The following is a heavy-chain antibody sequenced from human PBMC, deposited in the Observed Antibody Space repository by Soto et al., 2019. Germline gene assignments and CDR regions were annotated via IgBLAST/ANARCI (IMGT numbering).Heavy chain of an antibody. CDR2: IYYSGST. Sequence: LSLTYSVAGGSIINFYCRCIRQNTGKGLEWIGYIYYSGSTNYNPSLKSRVTISVDTSKNQFSLKLSSVTAADTAVYYCARDGSKAASGERWFDPWGQGTLVTVSS. V-gene: IGHV4-59*01. J-gene: IGHJ5*02. D-gene: IGHD2-15*01. CDR1: GGSIINFY. CDR3: ARDGSKAASGERWFDP.